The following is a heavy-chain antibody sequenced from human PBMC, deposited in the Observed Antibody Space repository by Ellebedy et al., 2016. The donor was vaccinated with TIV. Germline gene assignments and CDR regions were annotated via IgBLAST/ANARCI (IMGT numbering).Heavy chain of an antibody. Sequence: GESLKISCAASGFTFGDYFMSWVRQAPGKGLEWVSYITNTGSTTYYADSVKGRFTVARDNAKNSLFLQMNSLRAEDTAVYYCARMYFYDTSGDIGYWGQGTLVTVSS. CDR2: ITNTGSTT. D-gene: IGHD3-22*01. CDR1: GFTFGDYF. V-gene: IGHV3-11*01. J-gene: IGHJ4*02. CDR3: ARMYFYDTSGDIGY.